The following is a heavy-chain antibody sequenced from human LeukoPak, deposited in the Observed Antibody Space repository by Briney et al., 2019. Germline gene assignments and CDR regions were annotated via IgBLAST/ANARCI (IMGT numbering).Heavy chain of an antibody. CDR3: ASMTPGGYYYGMDV. D-gene: IGHD4-11*01. CDR2: IYHSGST. Sequence: SETLSLTCAVSGGSISSSNWWSWVRQPPGKGLEWIGEIYHSGSTNYNPSLKSRVTISVDTSKNQFSLKLSSVTTADTAVYYCASMTPGGYYYGMDVWGQGTTVTVSS. V-gene: IGHV4-4*02. CDR1: GGSISSSNW. J-gene: IGHJ6*02.